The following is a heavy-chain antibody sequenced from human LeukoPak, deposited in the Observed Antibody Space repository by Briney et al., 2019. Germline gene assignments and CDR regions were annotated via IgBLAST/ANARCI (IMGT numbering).Heavy chain of an antibody. CDR1: GFMFSSYW. CDR3: AREGYYGSGSPPSLYFDY. V-gene: IGHV3-7*01. J-gene: IGHJ4*02. Sequence: PGGSLRLSCAASGFMFSSYWMSWVRQAPEKGLEWVANIKEDGSEKYYVDSVKGRFTISRDNAKNSLYLQMNSLRAEDTAIYYCAREGYYGSGSPPSLYFDYWGQGTLVTVSS. D-gene: IGHD3-10*01. CDR2: IKEDGSEK.